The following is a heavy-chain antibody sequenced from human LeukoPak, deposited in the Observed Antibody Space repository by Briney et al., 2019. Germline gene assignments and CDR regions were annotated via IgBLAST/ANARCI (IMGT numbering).Heavy chain of an antibody. CDR3: ARDRGVYNCNSYRFDY. V-gene: IGHV3-48*03. J-gene: IGHJ4*02. CDR2: TSSSGTST. CDR1: GFSFSSYE. Sequence: GGSLRLSCAASGFSFSSYEMNWVRQAPGKGLGWVSYTSSSGTSTYYADSVKGRFTISRDNAKNSLSLQMNSLRAEDTAVYYCARDRGVYNCNSYRFDYWGQGALVTVSS. D-gene: IGHD4-23*01.